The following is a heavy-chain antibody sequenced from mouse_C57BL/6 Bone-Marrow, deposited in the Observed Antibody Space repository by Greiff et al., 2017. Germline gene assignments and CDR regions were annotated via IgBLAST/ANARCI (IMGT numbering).Heavy chain of an antibody. J-gene: IGHJ3*01. Sequence: QVQLQQPGAELVKPGASVKLSCKASVYTFTSYCMHLVKQRPGRGLEWIGRIDPNSGGTKYNEQFKSKATLTVDKPSSTAYMQLRSLTSEDSAVYYCASGYGYDGCAYWGQGTLVTVSA. CDR3: ASGYGYDGCAY. CDR1: VYTFTSYC. CDR2: IDPNSGGT. D-gene: IGHD2-2*01. V-gene: IGHV1-72*01.